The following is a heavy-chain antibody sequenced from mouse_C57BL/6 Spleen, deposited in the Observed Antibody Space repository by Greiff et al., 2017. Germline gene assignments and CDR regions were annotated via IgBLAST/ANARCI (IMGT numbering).Heavy chain of an antibody. CDR1: GYAFTGSW. J-gene: IGHJ3*01. CDR2: ILPGSGST. D-gene: IGHD2-2*01. V-gene: IGHV1-9*01. CDR3: GSGGYGPWFAY. Sequence: QVQLQQSGAELMKPGASVKLSCKATGYAFTGSWIEWVKQRPGPGLEWIGEILPGSGSTNSNEKFKGKATLTADTSSNTALMQLRSVETGDYGIEYCGSGGYGPWFAYWGQGTLVTVSA.